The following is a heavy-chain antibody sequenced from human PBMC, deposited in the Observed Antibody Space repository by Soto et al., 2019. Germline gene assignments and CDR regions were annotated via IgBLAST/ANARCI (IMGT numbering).Heavy chain of an antibody. CDR1: GFTFSDYY. V-gene: IGHV3-11*01. CDR3: VREGSGWRGVDY. J-gene: IGHJ4*02. CDR2: ISGSGAAI. D-gene: IGHD6-19*01. Sequence: QVQLVESGGGLVKPGGALRLSCAASGFTFSDYYMTWIRQAPGKGLEWVSYISGSGAAIYYADSVKGRFTISRDNAKNSLYLQMNSLRAEDTALYYCVREGSGWRGVDYWGQGTLVTVSS.